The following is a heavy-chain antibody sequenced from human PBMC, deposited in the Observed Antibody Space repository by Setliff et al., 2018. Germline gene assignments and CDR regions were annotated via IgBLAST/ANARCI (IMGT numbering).Heavy chain of an antibody. J-gene: IGHJ1*01. CDR2: VYSNVGT. V-gene: IGHV4-4*07. CDR3: ASRNSDGGPEYFQH. D-gene: IGHD1-26*01. Sequence: KTSETLSLTCTVSGGSINNYYWSWIRQPAGKGPEWIGRVYSNVGTNFNPSLKSRVTMSVDASKNQISLKLMSVTAADTAVYYCASRNSDGGPEYFQHWGQGALVTVSS. CDR1: GGSINNYY.